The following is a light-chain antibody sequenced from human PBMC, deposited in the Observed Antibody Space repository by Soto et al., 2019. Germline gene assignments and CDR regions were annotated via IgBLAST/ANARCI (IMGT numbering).Light chain of an antibody. CDR2: AAS. V-gene: IGKV1-8*01. CDR1: QGISSY. CDR3: QQYYSYPLT. J-gene: IGKJ4*01. Sequence: GHRATITCRASQGISSYLAWYQQKPGKAPKLLIYAASTLQSGVPSRFSGSGSGTDFTLTISCLQSEDFATYYCQQYYSYPLTFGGGTKVDIK.